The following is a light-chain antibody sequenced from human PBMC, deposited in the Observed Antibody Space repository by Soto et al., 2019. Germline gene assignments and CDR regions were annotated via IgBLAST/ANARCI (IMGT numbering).Light chain of an antibody. CDR1: QSVSSN. CDR2: GAS. Sequence: EIVMTQSPATLCVSPGERATLFCRASQSVSSNLAWYQQKPGQAPRLLIYGASTRATGIPARSSGSRSGTEFTLTVSSLQSEDFAVYSCQQYNNWPTYTFGQGTKLEIK. J-gene: IGKJ2*01. CDR3: QQYNNWPTYT. V-gene: IGKV3-15*01.